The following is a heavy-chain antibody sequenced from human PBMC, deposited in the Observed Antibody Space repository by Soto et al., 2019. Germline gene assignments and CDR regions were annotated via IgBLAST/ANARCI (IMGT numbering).Heavy chain of an antibody. CDR3: TRHARYSSSWYYFDY. J-gene: IGHJ4*02. CDR1: GFTFSGSA. CDR2: TRSKANSYAT. V-gene: IGHV3-73*01. Sequence: EVQLVESGGGLVQPGGSLKLSCAASGFTFSGSAMHWVRQASGKGLEWVGRTRSKANSYATAYAASVKGRFTISRDDSKNPAYLQMNSPKTEDTAVYYCTRHARYSSSWYYFDYWGQGTLVTVSS. D-gene: IGHD6-13*01.